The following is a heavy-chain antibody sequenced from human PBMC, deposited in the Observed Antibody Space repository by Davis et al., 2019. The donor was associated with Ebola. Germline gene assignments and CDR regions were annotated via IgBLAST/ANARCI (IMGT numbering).Heavy chain of an antibody. V-gene: IGHV4-34*01. Sequence: SETLSLTCAVYGGSFSGYYWSWIRQPPGKGLEWIGEINHSGSTNYNPSLKSRVTILVDTSKNQFSLKLSSVTAADTAVYYCARAALLWFREPPGPWGQGTLVTVSS. J-gene: IGHJ5*02. CDR3: ARAALLWFREPPGP. D-gene: IGHD3-10*01. CDR2: INHSGST. CDR1: GGSFSGYY.